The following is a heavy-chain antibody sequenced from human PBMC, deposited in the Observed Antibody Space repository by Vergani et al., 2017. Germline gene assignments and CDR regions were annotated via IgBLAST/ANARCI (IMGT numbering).Heavy chain of an antibody. J-gene: IGHJ4*02. CDR1: GGSFSGYY. D-gene: IGHD3-3*01. Sequence: QVQLQQWGAGLLKPSETLSLTCAVYGGSFSGYYWSWIRQPPGKGLEWIGEINHSGSTNYNPSLKSRVTISVDTSNNQFSLKLSSVTAAVTAVYYCAILPGITIFGVVISSRYFDYWGQGTLVTVSS. CDR2: INHSGST. CDR3: AILPGITIFGVVISSRYFDY. V-gene: IGHV4-34*01.